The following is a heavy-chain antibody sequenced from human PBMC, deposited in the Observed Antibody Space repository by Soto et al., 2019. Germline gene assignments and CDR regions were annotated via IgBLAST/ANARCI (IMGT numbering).Heavy chain of an antibody. CDR1: GFTVSSNY. J-gene: IGHJ6*02. D-gene: IGHD2-15*01. CDR3: VRDLSGGV. Sequence: EVQLVESGGNLIQPGESLRLSCAASGFTVSSNYMSWVRQAPGKGLEWVSAICSGGSTYYADSVKGRFTISRDNSKNTLNLQMNSLRAEDTAVYYCVRDLSGGVWGQGTTVTVSS. CDR2: ICSGGST. V-gene: IGHV3-53*01.